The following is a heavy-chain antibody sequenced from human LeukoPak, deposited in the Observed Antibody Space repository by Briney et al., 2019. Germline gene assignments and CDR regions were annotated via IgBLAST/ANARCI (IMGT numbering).Heavy chain of an antibody. V-gene: IGHV3-48*03. D-gene: IGHD2-21*01. Sequence: GGSLRLSCAASGFIFSAFEMNWVRQAPGKGLEWVSYISSSGSTRYYADPVKGRFSISRHNAKNALDLQMSSLRAEDTAIYYCARIIPPYDAFDLWGQGTWVTVSS. CDR1: GFIFSAFE. CDR2: ISSSGSTR. J-gene: IGHJ3*01. CDR3: ARIIPPYDAFDL.